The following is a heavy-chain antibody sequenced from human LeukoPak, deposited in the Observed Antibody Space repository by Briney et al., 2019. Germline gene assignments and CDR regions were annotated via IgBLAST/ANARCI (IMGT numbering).Heavy chain of an antibody. D-gene: IGHD3-10*01. CDR3: ARGDPYYHGSGSYSPYYFDY. Sequence: SETLSLTCAVYGGSLSGYYWSLIRQPPGKGLEWIGEINHSGSNNYNPSLTSRGTISIDKSKNQFSLKLSSVTAADTAVYYCARGDPYYHGSGSYSPYYFDYWGQGTLVTVSS. CDR1: GGSLSGYY. CDR2: INHSGSN. J-gene: IGHJ4*02. V-gene: IGHV4-34*01.